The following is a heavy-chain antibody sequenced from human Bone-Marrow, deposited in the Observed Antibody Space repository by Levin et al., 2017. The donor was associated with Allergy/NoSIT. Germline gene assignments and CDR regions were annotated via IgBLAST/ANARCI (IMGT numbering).Heavy chain of an antibody. CDR1: GGSISRSPYY. CDR2: IYYIGTT. D-gene: IGHD1-14*01. J-gene: IGHJ4*02. CDR3: AREGTPQSWDY. V-gene: IGHV4-39*07. Sequence: PSETLSLTCTVSGGSISRSPYYWVWIRQPPGKGLEWIGSIYYIGTTYYNLSLKTRVTISVATSKNQFSLKLTSVTAADTAVYYCAREGTPQSWDYWGQGSLVRVSS.